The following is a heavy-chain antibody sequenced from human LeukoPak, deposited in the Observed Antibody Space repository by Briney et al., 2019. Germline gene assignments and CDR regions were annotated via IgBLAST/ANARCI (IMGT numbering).Heavy chain of an antibody. J-gene: IGHJ4*02. CDR2: IFYTGNT. CDR1: GVYFSSSGCY. CDR3: ARPGRSLGGESGSFPDY. D-gene: IGHD3-10*01. Sequence: SETLSLTCSVSGVYFSSSGCYWGWIRQPPGKGLEWIGSIFYTGNTYYNPSLKSRITISADTSKNQFSLELRFVTAADTAVYYWARPGRSLGGESGSFPDYLGQGTLVTVSS. V-gene: IGHV4-39*01.